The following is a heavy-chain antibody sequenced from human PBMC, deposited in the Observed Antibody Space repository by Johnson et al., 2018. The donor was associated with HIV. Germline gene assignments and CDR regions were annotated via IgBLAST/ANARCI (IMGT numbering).Heavy chain of an antibody. V-gene: IGHV3-30*04. CDR3: ARAPRWFNVFDI. Sequence: QVQLVESGGVVVQPGGSLRLSCAASGFTFSSYAMHWVRQAPGKGLEWVAVISYDGSNKYYADSVKGRFTISRDNSKNALYLRMNSLRAEDMAVYYCARAPRWFNVFDIWGQGTMVTVSS. D-gene: IGHD4-23*01. CDR2: ISYDGSNK. J-gene: IGHJ3*02. CDR1: GFTFSSYA.